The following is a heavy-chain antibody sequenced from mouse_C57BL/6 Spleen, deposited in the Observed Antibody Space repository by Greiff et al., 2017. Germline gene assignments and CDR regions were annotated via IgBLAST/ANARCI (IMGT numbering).Heavy chain of an antibody. V-gene: IGHV14-2*01. Sequence: VQLKQSGAELVKPGASVKLSCTASGFNIKDYYMHWVKQRTEQGLEWIGRIDPEDGETKYAPKFQGKATITADTSSNTAYLQLSSLTSEDTAVYYCASSSTGTEYYFDYWGQGTTLTVSS. J-gene: IGHJ2*01. CDR2: IDPEDGET. CDR3: ASSSTGTEYYFDY. CDR1: GFNIKDYY. D-gene: IGHD4-1*02.